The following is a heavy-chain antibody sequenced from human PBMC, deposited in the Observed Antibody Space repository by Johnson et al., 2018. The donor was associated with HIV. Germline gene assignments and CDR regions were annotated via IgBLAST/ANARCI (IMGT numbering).Heavy chain of an antibody. Sequence: QVQLVESGGGLVQPGGSLRLSCAASGFTFSSYSMHWVRQAPGKGLEWVAVISYDGSNKYYVDSVKGRFTISRDNSKNTLYLQLSSLRTEDTAVFYCARGGVVHDAFDMWGQGTMVTVSS. J-gene: IGHJ3*02. CDR2: ISYDGSNK. CDR1: GFTFSSYS. CDR3: ARGGVVHDAFDM. D-gene: IGHD2-2*01. V-gene: IGHV3-30*04.